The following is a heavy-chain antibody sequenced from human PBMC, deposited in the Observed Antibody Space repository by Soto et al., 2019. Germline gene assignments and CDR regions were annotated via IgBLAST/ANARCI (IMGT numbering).Heavy chain of an antibody. D-gene: IGHD3-10*01. CDR3: ARDSRRVGYYYGSGSSLYYYYGMDV. J-gene: IGHJ6*02. CDR1: GDSVSSNSAA. CDR2: TYYRSKWYN. Sequence: PSQTHSLTCDISGDSVSSNSAAWNWISQSPSRGLEWLGRTYYRSKWYNDYAVSVKSRITINPDTSKNQFSLQLNSVTPEDTAVYYCARDSRRVGYYYGSGSSLYYYYGMDVWGQGTTVTVSS. V-gene: IGHV6-1*01.